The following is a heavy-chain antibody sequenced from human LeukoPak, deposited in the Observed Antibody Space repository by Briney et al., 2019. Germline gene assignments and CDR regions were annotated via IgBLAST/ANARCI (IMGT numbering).Heavy chain of an antibody. J-gene: IGHJ6*03. V-gene: IGHV4-61*02. CDR1: PGSMDSGLYY. CDR3: ARETKDIYSPSWGLYDTYYYIDA. Sequence: SETLSLTCAVSPGSMDSGLYYWTWIRQPAGKALEWIGRISNSGGTAYNPSLRSRVTITLDTSNNHLSLKVTSVTAADTAVYYCARETKDIYSPSWGLYDTYYYIDAWGKGTTVTVSS. D-gene: IGHD5/OR15-5a*01. CDR2: ISNSGGT.